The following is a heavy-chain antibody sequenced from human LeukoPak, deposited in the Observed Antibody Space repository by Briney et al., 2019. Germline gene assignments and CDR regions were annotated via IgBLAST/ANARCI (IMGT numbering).Heavy chain of an antibody. J-gene: IGHJ4*02. V-gene: IGHV3-23*01. CDR2: ISGSGGNT. D-gene: IGHD1-26*01. CDR1: GFTFHNAW. CDR3: AKGYLKVGSDY. Sequence: PGGSLRLSCAASGFTFHNAWMTWVRQAPGKRLEWVSAISGSGGNTYYADSVKGRFTISRDNSKNTLYLQMNSLRAEDTAVYYCAKGYLKVGSDYWGQGTLVTVSS.